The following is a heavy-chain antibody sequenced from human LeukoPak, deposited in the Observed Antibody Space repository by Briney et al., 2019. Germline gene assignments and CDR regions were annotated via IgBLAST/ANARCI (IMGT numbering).Heavy chain of an antibody. J-gene: IGHJ4*02. CDR1: GFTFSSYW. CDR2: INQDGSQT. Sequence: GGSLRLSCAAFGFTFSSYWMSWVRQAPGKGLEWVANINQDGSQTYYEDSVKGRFTISRDNAKNSMYLQMNSLRAEDTAVYFCATDGRSGRHNFDYWGQGTLVTVSS. V-gene: IGHV3-7*01. CDR3: ATDGRSGRHNFDY. D-gene: IGHD3-10*01.